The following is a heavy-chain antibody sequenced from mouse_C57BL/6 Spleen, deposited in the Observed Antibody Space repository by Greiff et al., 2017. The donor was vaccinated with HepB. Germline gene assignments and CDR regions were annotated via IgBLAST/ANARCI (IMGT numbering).Heavy chain of an antibody. CDR2: IDPSDSYT. V-gene: IGHV1-69*01. J-gene: IGHJ3*01. CDR3: ARGLGDYDVGAWFAY. D-gene: IGHD2-4*01. CDR1: GYTFTSYW. Sequence: VQLQQSGAELVMPGASVKLSCKASGYTFTSYWMHWVKQRPGQGLEWIGEIDPSDSYTNYNQKFKGKSTLTVDKSSSTAYMQLSSLTSEDSAVDDCARGLGDYDVGAWFAYWGQGTLVTVSA.